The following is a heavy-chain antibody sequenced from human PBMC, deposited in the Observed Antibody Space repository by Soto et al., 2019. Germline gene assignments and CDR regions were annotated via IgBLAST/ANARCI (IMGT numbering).Heavy chain of an antibody. CDR3: ARGVEMNTAAVKYYFDY. CDR2: MSNSGNTI. CDR1: GFIFRISE. D-gene: IGHD2-2*01. J-gene: IGHJ4*02. V-gene: IGHV3-48*03. Sequence: PGGSLRLSCAASGFIFRISEMNWVRQTPGKGLEWVAFMSNSGNTIYYADSVKGRFTISRDNARNSLYLQMDSLRAEDTAVYYCARGVEMNTAAVKYYFDYWGQGALVTVSS.